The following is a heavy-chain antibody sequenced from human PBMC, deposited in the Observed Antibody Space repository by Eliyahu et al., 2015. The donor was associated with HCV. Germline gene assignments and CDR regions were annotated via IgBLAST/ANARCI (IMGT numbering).Heavy chain of an antibody. CDR3: ARAAKRYSSSWY. V-gene: IGHV4-59*02. CDR2: IYYSGST. Sequence: QVQLQESGPGLVKPSETLSLICTVSGGSVSNYYWSWIRQPPGKGLEWIGYIYYSGSTNYNPSLKSRVTISVDTSKNQFSLKMSSVTAADTAVYYCARAAKRYSSSWY. CDR1: GGSVSNYY. D-gene: IGHD2-2*01. J-gene: IGHJ2*01.